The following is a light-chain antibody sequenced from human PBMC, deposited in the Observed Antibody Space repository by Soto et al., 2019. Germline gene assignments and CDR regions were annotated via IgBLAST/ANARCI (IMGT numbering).Light chain of an antibody. Sequence: QSVLTQPASVSXXPGQSITISCTGSSSDVGGYHYVSWYQQYPGEAPTLEISEVSNRPSGVSNRFSGSKSGNTASLTISGLQAEDEADYYCCSYTSSTTPLFGGGTKLTVL. CDR2: EVS. J-gene: IGLJ2*01. CDR3: CSYTSSTTPL. V-gene: IGLV2-14*01. CDR1: SSDVGGYHY.